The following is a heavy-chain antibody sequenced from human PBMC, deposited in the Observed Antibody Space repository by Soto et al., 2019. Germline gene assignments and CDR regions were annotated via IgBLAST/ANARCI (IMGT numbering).Heavy chain of an antibody. CDR3: ARGFFSPRQFWSGYYRDY. V-gene: IGHV1-8*01. D-gene: IGHD3-3*01. CDR2: MNPNSGNT. Sequence: ASVKVSCKASGYTFTSYDINWVRQATGQGLEWMGWMNPNSGNTGYAQKFQGRVTMTRNTSISTAYMELSSLRSEDTAVYYCARGFFSPRQFWSGYYRDYWGQGTLVTVSS. J-gene: IGHJ4*02. CDR1: GYTFTSYD.